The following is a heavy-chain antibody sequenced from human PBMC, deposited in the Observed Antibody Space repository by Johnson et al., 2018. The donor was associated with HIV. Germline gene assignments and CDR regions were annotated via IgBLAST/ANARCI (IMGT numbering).Heavy chain of an antibody. J-gene: IGHJ3*01. CDR3: ARKGDAFDF. CDR1: GFTFSSYC. Sequence: VQLVESGGGLVQPGGSLRLSCAASGFTFSSYCMSWVRQAPGKGLEWVANIKQDEVNKYYLGSVKGRFTISRDNARNSLHLQMNSLRAEDTAVYYCARKGDAFDFWGQGTKVTVSS. V-gene: IGHV3-7*03. CDR2: IKQDEVNK.